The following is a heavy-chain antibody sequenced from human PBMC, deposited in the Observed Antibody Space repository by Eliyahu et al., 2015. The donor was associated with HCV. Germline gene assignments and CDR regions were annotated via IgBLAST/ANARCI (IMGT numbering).Heavy chain of an antibody. J-gene: IGHJ4*02. Sequence: EVQLVESGGGVVQPGESLRLSCAASGFTFSDYSMNWVRQAPGKGLEWVSYISIRSGTIHYADSVKGRFTISRDNARNSLYLQMNSLRAEDTAVYFCARELNYWGQGTLVTVSS. CDR1: GFTFSDYS. CDR3: ARELNY. V-gene: IGHV3-48*01. CDR2: ISIRSGTI.